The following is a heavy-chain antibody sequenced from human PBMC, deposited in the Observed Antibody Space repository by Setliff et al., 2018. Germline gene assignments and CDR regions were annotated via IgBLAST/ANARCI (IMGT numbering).Heavy chain of an antibody. J-gene: IGHJ4*02. Sequence: GGSLRLSCAASGFTFSTYSMNWVRQAPGKGLEWVSYISSSSSPIYYADSVKGRFTISGDNAKNSLYLQMNSLRAEDTAVYYCARPLGTYPATFDYWGQGTLVTVSS. CDR3: ARPLGTYPATFDY. V-gene: IGHV3-48*04. CDR2: ISSSSSPI. D-gene: IGHD1-26*01. CDR1: GFTFSTYS.